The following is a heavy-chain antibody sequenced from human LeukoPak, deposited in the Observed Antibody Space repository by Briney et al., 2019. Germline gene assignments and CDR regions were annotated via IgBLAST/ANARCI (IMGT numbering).Heavy chain of an antibody. CDR3: AKRGVVIRVILVGFHKEAYYFDS. CDR1: GITLSNYG. V-gene: IGHV3-23*01. D-gene: IGHD3-22*01. CDR2: ISGSGGST. Sequence: GGALRLSCAVSGITLSNYGMSWVRQAPGKGLEWVAGISGSGGSTNYADSVKGRFTISRDNPKNTLYLQMTSLRAEETAVYFCAKRGVVIRVILVGFHKEAYYFDSWGQGALVTVSS. J-gene: IGHJ4*02.